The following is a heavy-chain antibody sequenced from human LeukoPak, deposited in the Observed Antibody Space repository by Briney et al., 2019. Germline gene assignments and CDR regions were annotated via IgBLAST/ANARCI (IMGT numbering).Heavy chain of an antibody. D-gene: IGHD2-15*01. CDR1: GFTFNSCA. CDR3: AKKIIGYCASGRCHFDY. J-gene: IGHJ4*02. CDR2: ISGGGETT. Sequence: GGSLRLSCAASGFTFNSCAMSWVRQAPGKGLQWVAGISGGGETTFYADSVKGRFTISRDNFRNTLYLQLNSLSADDTAVYYCAKKIIGYCASGRCHFDYWGQGTLVTVSS. V-gene: IGHV3-23*01.